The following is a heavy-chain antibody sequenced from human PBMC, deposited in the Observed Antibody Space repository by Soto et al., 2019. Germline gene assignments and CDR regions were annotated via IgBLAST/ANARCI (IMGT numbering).Heavy chain of an antibody. CDR2: LYNAGST. V-gene: IGHV4-61*01. J-gene: IGHJ6*02. Sequence: PSETLSLTCTVSGGSISSSSYYWSWIRQPPGKGLEWIGYLYNAGSTIYNPSLKSRVTISVDMSQNQFSLNLNYVTAADTAVYYCARDLWGYCGTDCYPLDVWGQGTTVTVSS. CDR1: GGSISSSSYY. D-gene: IGHD2-21*02. CDR3: ARDLWGYCGTDCYPLDV.